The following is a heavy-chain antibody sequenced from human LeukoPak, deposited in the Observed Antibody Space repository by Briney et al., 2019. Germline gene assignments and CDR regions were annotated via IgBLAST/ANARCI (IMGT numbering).Heavy chain of an antibody. Sequence: ASVKVSCKASGYTFTSNAMHWVRQAPGQRLEWMGWINAGNGNTKYSQKFQGRVTITRDTSASTAYMELSSLRSEDTAVYCCARDLPYYDFWSGAYYYYMDVWGKGTTVTVSS. CDR2: INAGNGNT. CDR3: ARDLPYYDFWSGAYYYYMDV. V-gene: IGHV1-3*01. J-gene: IGHJ6*03. CDR1: GYTFTSNA. D-gene: IGHD3-3*01.